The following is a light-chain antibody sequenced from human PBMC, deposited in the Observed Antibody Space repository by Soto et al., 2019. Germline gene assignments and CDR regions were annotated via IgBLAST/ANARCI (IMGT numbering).Light chain of an antibody. J-gene: IGKJ4*01. CDR3: QQYHTFPLT. CDR2: DGS. V-gene: IGKV1-5*01. Sequence: DIQMTQSPSTLSASIGDRVTITCRASQSIGSWLAWYQQKPGRAPKLLIYDGSSLESGVPSRFSGSGSGTEFTLTISSLQPDDFATYYCQQYHTFPLTFGGGTKVDIK. CDR1: QSIGSW.